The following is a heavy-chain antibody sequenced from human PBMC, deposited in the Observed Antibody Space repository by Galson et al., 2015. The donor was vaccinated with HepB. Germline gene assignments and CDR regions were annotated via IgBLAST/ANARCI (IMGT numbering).Heavy chain of an antibody. D-gene: IGHD3-22*01. V-gene: IGHV1-3*01. Sequence: SVKVSCKASGYTFTSYAMHWVRQAPGQRLEWMGWINAGNGNTKYSQKFQGRVTITRDTSASTAYMELSSLRSEDTAVYYCARDTDYDSSGYPLGGSDYWGQGTLVTVSS. CDR2: INAGNGNT. J-gene: IGHJ4*02. CDR1: GYTFTSYA. CDR3: ARDTDYDSSGYPLGGSDY.